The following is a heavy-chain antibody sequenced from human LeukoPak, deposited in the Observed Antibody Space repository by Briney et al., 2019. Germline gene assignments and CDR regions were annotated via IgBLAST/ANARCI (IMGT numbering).Heavy chain of an antibody. CDR1: GFTFSGYA. J-gene: IGHJ5*02. CDR2: ISASGGSI. Sequence: PGGSLRLSCAASGFTFSGYAMSWVRQAPGKGLEWVSGISASGGSIDYADSVEGRFTISRYNSKNTLSLQMNSLRAEDTAAYYCAKVDSGSYFPPWGQGTLVTVSS. CDR3: AKVDSGSYFPP. V-gene: IGHV3-23*01. D-gene: IGHD1-26*01.